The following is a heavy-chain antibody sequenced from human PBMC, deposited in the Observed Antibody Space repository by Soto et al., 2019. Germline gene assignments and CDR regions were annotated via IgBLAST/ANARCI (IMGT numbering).Heavy chain of an antibody. CDR3: AKAPCSGGSCYHDYFDY. CDR2: ISYDGSNK. J-gene: IGHJ4*02. V-gene: IGHV3-30*18. D-gene: IGHD2-15*01. CDR1: GFTFSSYG. Sequence: GGSLRLSYAASGFTFSSYGMHRVRQAPGKGLEWVAVISYDGSNKYYADSVKGRFTISRDNSKNTLYLQMNSLRAEDTAVYYCAKAPCSGGSCYHDYFDYWGQGTLVTVSS.